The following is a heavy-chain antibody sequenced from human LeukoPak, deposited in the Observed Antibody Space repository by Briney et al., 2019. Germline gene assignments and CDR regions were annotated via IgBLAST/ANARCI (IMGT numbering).Heavy chain of an antibody. CDR1: GYTFANYG. J-gene: IGHJ2*01. CDR2: TSTYNDNT. CDR3: ARGQIYWYFDL. Sequence: ASVKVSCKASGYTFANYGTSWVRLAPGQRLEWMGWTSTYNDNTNYAQKFQDRVTMTTDTSTSTAYMELRSLRSDDTAVYYCARGQIYWYFDLWGRGTLVTVSS. V-gene: IGHV1-18*01.